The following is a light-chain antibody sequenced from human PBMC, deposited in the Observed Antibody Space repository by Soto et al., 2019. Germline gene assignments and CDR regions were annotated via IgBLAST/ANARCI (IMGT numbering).Light chain of an antibody. J-gene: IGKJ1*01. CDR2: WAS. CDR1: QSILNRSNNKNY. CDR3: QQYYKSKWT. Sequence: DIVMTQSPDSLAVSLGERATINCKSSQSILNRSNNKNYLTWYQQKPGQPPKLLIYWASTRESGVPDRFSGSGSGPDFTLTISSLQAEDVAVYYCQQYYKSKWTFGQGTKVEIK. V-gene: IGKV4-1*01.